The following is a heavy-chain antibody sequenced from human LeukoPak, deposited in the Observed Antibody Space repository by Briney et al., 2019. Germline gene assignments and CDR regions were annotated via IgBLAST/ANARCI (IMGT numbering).Heavy chain of an antibody. Sequence: SETLSLTCTVSGGSISSYYWSWIRPPPGKGLEWIGYIYYSGSTNYNPSLKSRVTISVDTSKNQFSLKPSSVTAADTAVYYCARHGGRRYDFWSGYYNYYYYGMDVWGQGTTVTVSS. CDR1: GGSISSYY. D-gene: IGHD3-3*01. J-gene: IGHJ6*02. V-gene: IGHV4-59*08. CDR3: ARHGGRRYDFWSGYYNYYYYGMDV. CDR2: IYYSGST.